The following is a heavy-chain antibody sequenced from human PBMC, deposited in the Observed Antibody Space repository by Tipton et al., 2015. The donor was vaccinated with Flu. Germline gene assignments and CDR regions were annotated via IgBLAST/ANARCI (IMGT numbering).Heavy chain of an antibody. CDR3: ARDEEIRLFYYYGMDV. CDR1: GYTFTSYG. J-gene: IGHJ6*02. Sequence: QLVQSGAEVKKPGASVKVSCKASGYTFTSYGISWVRQAPGQGLEWMGWISAYSGNTNYAQKLQGRVTMTTDTSTSTAYMELRSLRSDDTAVYYCARDEEIRLFYYYGMDVWGQGTTVTVSS. V-gene: IGHV1-18*01. CDR2: ISAYSGNT. D-gene: IGHD3-16*01.